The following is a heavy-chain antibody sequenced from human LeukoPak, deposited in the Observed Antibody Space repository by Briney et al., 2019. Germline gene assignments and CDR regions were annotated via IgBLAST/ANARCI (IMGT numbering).Heavy chain of an antibody. Sequence: GGSLRLSCAASGFTFDDYAMHWVRHARGKGLEWVSLISWDGGSTYYADCVKGRFTIYRENSKNSLYLQINTLRAEYTALYYCARRSLGIGFAFDIWGQGTMVTVSS. CDR2: ISWDGGST. J-gene: IGHJ3*02. V-gene: IGHV3-43D*03. CDR1: GFTFDDYA. D-gene: IGHD7-27*01. CDR3: ARRSLGIGFAFDI.